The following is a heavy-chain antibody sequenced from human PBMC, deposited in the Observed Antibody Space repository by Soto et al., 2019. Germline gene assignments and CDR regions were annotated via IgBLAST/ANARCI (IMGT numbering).Heavy chain of an antibody. Sequence: AASVKVSCKASGYTFTSYGISWVRQAPGQGLEWMGRISAYNGNTNYAQKLQGRVTMTTDTSTSTAYMELRSLRSDDTAVYYCARTSEYDSSGHGAFDIWGQGTMVTVSS. V-gene: IGHV1-18*04. CDR2: ISAYNGNT. CDR1: GYTFTSYG. CDR3: ARTSEYDSSGHGAFDI. J-gene: IGHJ3*02. D-gene: IGHD3-22*01.